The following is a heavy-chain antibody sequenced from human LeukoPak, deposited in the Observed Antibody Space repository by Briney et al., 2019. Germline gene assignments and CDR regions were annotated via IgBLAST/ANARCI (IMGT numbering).Heavy chain of an antibody. CDR3: TQGARADTYWYFDL. CDR2: ISGSGGNT. V-gene: IGHV3-23*01. CDR1: GFTFSTYA. J-gene: IGHJ2*01. Sequence: GGSLRLSCAASGFTFSTYAMSWVRQAPGKALEWVSAISGSGGNTHYADSVKGRFTISRDNSKNTLHVQMNSLRVEDTAVYYCTQGARADTYWYFDLWGRGTLVTVAS. D-gene: IGHD3-16*01.